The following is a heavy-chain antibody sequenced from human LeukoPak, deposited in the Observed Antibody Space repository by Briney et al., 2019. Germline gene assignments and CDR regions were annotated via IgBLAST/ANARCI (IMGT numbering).Heavy chain of an antibody. CDR1: GYNFLSHD. Sequence: ASVKVSCKASGYNFLSHDINWVRQAAGQGPERMGYMSPNSGKTRYAQQFQGRVSMTSDASITTAYMELSSLWSEDTAVYNFARVVGQWLEVYWGRGTHVTVSS. J-gene: IGHJ4*02. V-gene: IGHV1-8*01. D-gene: IGHD6-19*01. CDR2: MSPNSGKT. CDR3: ARVVGQWLEVY.